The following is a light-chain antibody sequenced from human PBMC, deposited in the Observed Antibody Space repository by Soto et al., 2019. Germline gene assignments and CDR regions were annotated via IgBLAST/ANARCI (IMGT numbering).Light chain of an antibody. Sequence: DIQMTQSPSSLSASVGDRVNITCRASQSISSYLNWYQHKPGKAPKLLIYAASSLQSGVPSRFSGSGSGTEFTLTISSLQPEDFATYYCQQSYSTRWTFGQGTKVEIK. V-gene: IGKV1-39*01. CDR3: QQSYSTRWT. CDR2: AAS. CDR1: QSISSY. J-gene: IGKJ1*01.